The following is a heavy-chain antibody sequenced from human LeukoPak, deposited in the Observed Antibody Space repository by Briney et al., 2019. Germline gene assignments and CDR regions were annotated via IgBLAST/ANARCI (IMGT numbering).Heavy chain of an antibody. V-gene: IGHV4-30-4*01. J-gene: IGHJ4*02. CDR1: GGSISSGDYY. D-gene: IGHD6-13*01. CDR2: IYYSGST. Sequence: SETLSLTCTVSGGSISSGDYYWSWIRQPPGKGLEWIGYIYYSGSTYYNPSLKSRVTISVDTSKNQFSLKLSSVTAADTAVYYCAREPSIAAAGTPNWGQGTLVTVSS. CDR3: AREPSIAAAGTPN.